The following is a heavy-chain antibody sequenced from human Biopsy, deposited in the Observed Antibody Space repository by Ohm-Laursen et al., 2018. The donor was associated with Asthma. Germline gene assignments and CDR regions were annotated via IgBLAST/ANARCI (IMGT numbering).Heavy chain of an antibody. J-gene: IGHJ6*02. Sequence: GSSVKVSCKTSGYTSNSAGITWVRQAPGQGLEWMGWISVYNGNTKVAQKLQDRVTMTTDTSTSTAYMELRSLRSDDTAVYFCARAVDYSHYYGIDVWGQGTTVTVS. CDR3: ARAVDYSHYYGIDV. D-gene: IGHD3-10*01. CDR1: GYTSNSAG. CDR2: ISVYNGNT. V-gene: IGHV1-18*01.